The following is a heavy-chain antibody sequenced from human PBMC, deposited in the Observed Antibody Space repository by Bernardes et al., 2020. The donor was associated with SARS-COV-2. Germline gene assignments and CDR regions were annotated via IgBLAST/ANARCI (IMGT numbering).Heavy chain of an antibody. V-gene: IGHV3-13*01. CDR2: LGSAGDA. J-gene: IGHJ6*02. CDR1: GFMFSIFD. D-gene: IGHD1-1*01. Sequence: GGSLRLSCAASGFMFSIFDMHWVRQAPGKGLEWVAGLGSAGDAYYSGSVRGRLTVSRENAQNSFYLQMNSLRAGDTAVYYCARGRVHSTPTGYGMDVWGQGTTVTVSS. CDR3: ARGRVHSTPTGYGMDV.